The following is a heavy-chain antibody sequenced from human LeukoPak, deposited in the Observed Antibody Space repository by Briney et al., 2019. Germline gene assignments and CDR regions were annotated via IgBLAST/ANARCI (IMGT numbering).Heavy chain of an antibody. CDR2: IYYSGST. Sequence: SETLSLTCTVSGGSITSGSYYWGWIRQPPGKGLEWIGSIYYSGSTFYIPSLKSRLTISLDTSKNQFTLKLSSVTAADTAVYYCARDKGHFDVDYWGQGTLVTVSS. D-gene: IGHD3-9*01. V-gene: IGHV4-39*06. CDR3: ARDKGHFDVDY. CDR1: GGSITSGSYY. J-gene: IGHJ4*02.